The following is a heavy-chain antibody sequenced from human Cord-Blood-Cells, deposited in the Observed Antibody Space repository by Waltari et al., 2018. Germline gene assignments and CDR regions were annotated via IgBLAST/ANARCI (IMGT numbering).Heavy chain of an antibody. CDR3: ARVGFGVCFDY. J-gene: IGHJ4*02. Sequence: EVQLVESGGGLVQPGGSLRLSCAASGFTFSSYWMSWVRQAPGKGLEGVANIKQEGSEKYYVDSVKGRFTIARDNAKNSLDLQRNSLRAEDTAVYYCARVGFGVCFDYWGQGTLVTVSS. D-gene: IGHD2-8*01. V-gene: IGHV3-7*01. CDR2: IKQEGSEK. CDR1: GFTFSSYW.